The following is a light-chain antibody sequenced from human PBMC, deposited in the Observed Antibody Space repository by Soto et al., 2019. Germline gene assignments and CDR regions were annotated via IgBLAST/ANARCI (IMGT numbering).Light chain of an antibody. CDR1: SSDIGAYNY. CDR3: SSSTGIDTPWV. CDR2: EVN. J-gene: IGLJ3*02. V-gene: IGLV2-14*01. Sequence: QSVLTQPASVSGSPGQSITISCTGTSSDIGAYNYVAWYQHHPRKAPKVMIYEVNKRPSGISNRFSGSKSVNTASLTISGLQAEDEADYYCSSSTGIDTPWVFGGGTKVTVL.